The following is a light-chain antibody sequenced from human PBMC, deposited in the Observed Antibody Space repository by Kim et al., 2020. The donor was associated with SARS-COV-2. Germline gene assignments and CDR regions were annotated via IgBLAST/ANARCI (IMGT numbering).Light chain of an antibody. CDR3: AAWDDSLSGRGVV. CDR1: SPNSGSNY. Sequence: VTISCSGSSPNSGSNYVYWYQQLPGTAPKLLIYRNNQRPSGVPDRFSGSKSGTSASLAISGLRSEDEADYYCAAWDDSLSGRGVVFGGGTQLTVL. J-gene: IGLJ2*01. CDR2: RNN. V-gene: IGLV1-47*01.